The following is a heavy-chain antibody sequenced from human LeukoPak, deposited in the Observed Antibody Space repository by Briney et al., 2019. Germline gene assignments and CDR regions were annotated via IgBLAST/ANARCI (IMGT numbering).Heavy chain of an antibody. CDR1: GFTFSSYA. D-gene: IGHD6-19*01. CDR3: AKDKRRAVAGADY. CDR2: ISGSGGST. J-gene: IGHJ4*02. V-gene: IGHV3-23*01. Sequence: GGSLRLSCAASGFTFSSYAMSWVRQAPGKGLEWVSAISGSGGSTYYADSVKGRFTISRDNSKNTLYLQMNSLGAEDTAVYYCAKDKRRAVAGADYWGQGTLVTVSS.